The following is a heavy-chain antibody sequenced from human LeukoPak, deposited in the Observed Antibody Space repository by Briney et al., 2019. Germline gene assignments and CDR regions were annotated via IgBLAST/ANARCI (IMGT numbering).Heavy chain of an antibody. CDR1: GFTFRGYG. D-gene: IGHD4-17*01. CDR3: AKGMTTGPRSVYHYMDV. Sequence: GGSLRLSCVASGFTFRGYGMHWVRQAPGKGLEWLSLLWYDGSNEYYADSVKGRCTISRDNSKNTLYLQMNSLRAEDTAVYFCAKGMTTGPRSVYHYMDVWGKGTTVTVSS. J-gene: IGHJ6*03. V-gene: IGHV3-33*06. CDR2: LWYDGSNE.